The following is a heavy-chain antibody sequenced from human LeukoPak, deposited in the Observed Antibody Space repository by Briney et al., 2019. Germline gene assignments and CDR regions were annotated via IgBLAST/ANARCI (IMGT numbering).Heavy chain of an antibody. J-gene: IGHJ4*02. CDR1: GFTFSSYE. D-gene: IGHD5-18*01. Sequence: GSLRLSCAASGFTFSSYEMNWVRQAPGKGLEWVANIKQDGSETYYVDSVKGRFTISRDNAKNSLYLQMNSLRDEDTAVYYCARGGSGYSYGKIDSWGQGILVTVSS. CDR3: ARGGSGYSYGKIDS. CDR2: IKQDGSET. V-gene: IGHV3-7*01.